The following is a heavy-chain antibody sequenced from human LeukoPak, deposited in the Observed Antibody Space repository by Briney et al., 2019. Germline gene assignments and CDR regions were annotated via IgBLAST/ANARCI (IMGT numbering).Heavy chain of an antibody. Sequence: SQTLSLTCAISGDSVSSNSAAWNWIRQSPSRGLEWLGRTYYRSKRYNDYAVSVKSRITINPDTSKNQFSLQLNSVTPEDTAVYYCARDGPRGYSYGLYSSSWYWFDPWGQGTLVTVSS. CDR1: GDSVSSNSAA. V-gene: IGHV6-1*01. D-gene: IGHD5-18*01. CDR2: TYYRSKRYN. J-gene: IGHJ5*02. CDR3: ARDGPRGYSYGLYSSSWYWFDP.